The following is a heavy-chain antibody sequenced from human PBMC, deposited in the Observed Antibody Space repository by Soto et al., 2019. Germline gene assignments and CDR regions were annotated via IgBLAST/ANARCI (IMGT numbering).Heavy chain of an antibody. D-gene: IGHD5-12*01. CDR3: ARDPGYSSFDH. Sequence: DVQLVESGGGLVQPGGSLRLSCTVSGFTFSGCWMSWVRQAPGKGLEFVANIREDGSVKNYVDSVKGRFTISRDNAKNSVDLQMNSLRDEDTAVYYCARDPGYSSFDHWGQGTLVTVSS. J-gene: IGHJ4*02. CDR2: IREDGSVK. V-gene: IGHV3-7*01. CDR1: GFTFSGCW.